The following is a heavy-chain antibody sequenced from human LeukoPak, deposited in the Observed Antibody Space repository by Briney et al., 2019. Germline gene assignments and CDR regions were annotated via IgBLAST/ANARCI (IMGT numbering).Heavy chain of an antibody. J-gene: IGHJ6*02. D-gene: IGHD1-26*01. CDR3: AKYIGRWELLPSGMDV. CDR1: GGTFSSYA. V-gene: IGHV1-69*05. CDR2: IIPIFGTA. Sequence: SVKVSCKASGGTFSSYAISWVRPAPGQGLEWMGGIIPIFGTANYAQKFQGRVTITTDESTSTAYMELNSLRAEDTAVYYCAKYIGRWELLPSGMDVWGQGTTVTVSS.